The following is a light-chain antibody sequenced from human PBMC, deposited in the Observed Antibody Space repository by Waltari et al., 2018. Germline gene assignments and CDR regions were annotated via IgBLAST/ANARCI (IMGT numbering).Light chain of an antibody. CDR1: QDISNY. J-gene: IGKJ4*01. Sequence: DIQMTQSPSSLSASVGDRVTITCQASQDISNYLNWYQQKPGKAPKLLIYDASNLETGVPSRFSGSGSGTDFTFTISSLQPEDIATYYCQQYDNLQPTFGGGTKVEIK. CDR3: QQYDNLQPT. CDR2: DAS. V-gene: IGKV1-33*01.